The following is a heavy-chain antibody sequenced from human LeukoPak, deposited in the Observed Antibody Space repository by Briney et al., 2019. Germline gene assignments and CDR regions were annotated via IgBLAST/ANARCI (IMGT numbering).Heavy chain of an antibody. J-gene: IGHJ6*02. Sequence: SLRLSCAASGFSFDEYFMHWVRQVPGRGLEWISGISRDSTNIDYADSVRGRFTIASDNAKNSLSLQMNSLTSEDTGLYYCARAFCTACNYYFYGMDVWGRGTTVTVSS. CDR2: ISRDSTNI. V-gene: IGHV3-9*01. CDR3: ARAFCTACNYYFYGMDV. D-gene: IGHD2-8*01. CDR1: GFSFDEYF.